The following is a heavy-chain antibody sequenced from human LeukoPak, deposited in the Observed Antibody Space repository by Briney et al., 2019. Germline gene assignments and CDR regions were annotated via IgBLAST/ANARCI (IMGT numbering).Heavy chain of an antibody. D-gene: IGHD2-2*01. CDR1: GFTFSSYA. J-gene: IGHJ4*02. CDR3: APLGYCSSTSCYGGIDY. CDR2: ISGSGGST. V-gene: IGHV3-23*01. Sequence: GGSLRLSCAASGFTFSSYAMSWVRQAPGKGLEWVSAISGSGGSTYYADSVKGRFTISRDNSKNTLYLQMNCLRAEDTAVYYCAPLGYCSSTSCYGGIDYWGQGTLVTVSS.